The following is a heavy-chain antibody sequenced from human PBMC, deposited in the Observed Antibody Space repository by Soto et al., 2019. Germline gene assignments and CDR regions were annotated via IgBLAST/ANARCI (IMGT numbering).Heavy chain of an antibody. V-gene: IGHV1-69*13. J-gene: IGHJ5*02. CDR3: ARAAIHGSSWYFWLDP. Sequence: GASVKVSCKTSGGTFSRHAINWVRQAPGQGLEWMGGIIPLFGTTNYAQKFKGRVTISADESSSTAYMELSSLTSEDAAVYYCARAAIHGSSWYFWLDPCGQGTMITVST. D-gene: IGHD6-13*01. CDR2: IIPLFGTT. CDR1: GGTFSRHA.